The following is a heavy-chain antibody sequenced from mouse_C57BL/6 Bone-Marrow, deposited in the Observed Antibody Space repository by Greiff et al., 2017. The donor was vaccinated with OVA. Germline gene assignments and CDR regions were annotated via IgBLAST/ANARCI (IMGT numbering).Heavy chain of an antibody. CDR1: GYTFTDYY. CDR3: AGAYYGSSYEEAMDY. CDR2: INPYNGGT. V-gene: IGHV1-19*01. D-gene: IGHD1-1*01. Sequence: VQLQQSGPVLVKPGASVKMSCKASGYTFTDYYMNWVKQSHGKSLEWIGVINPYNGGTSYNQKFKGKATLTVDKSSSTAYMELSSLTSEDSAVYYCAGAYYGSSYEEAMDYWGQGTSVTVSS. J-gene: IGHJ4*01.